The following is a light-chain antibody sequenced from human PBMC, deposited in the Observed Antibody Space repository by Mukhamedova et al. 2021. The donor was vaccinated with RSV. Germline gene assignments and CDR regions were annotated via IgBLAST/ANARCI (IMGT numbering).Light chain of an antibody. CDR1: SSNIGNNY. CDR2: DNN. V-gene: IGLV1-51*01. Sequence: VHGVTISCSGSSSNIGNNYVSWYQQLPGTAPKLLIYDNNKRPPGIPDRFSGSKSGTSATLGITGLQTGDEADYYCGTWDSSLSAYVFG. CDR3: GTWDSSLSAYV. J-gene: IGLJ1*01.